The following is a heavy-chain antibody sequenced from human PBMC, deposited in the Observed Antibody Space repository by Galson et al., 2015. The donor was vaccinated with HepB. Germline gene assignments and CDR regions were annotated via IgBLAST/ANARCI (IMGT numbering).Heavy chain of an antibody. CDR3: ARVCGYYDSSGYWIDI. V-gene: IGHV1-46*01. D-gene: IGHD3-22*01. CDR2: INPSGGST. Sequence: SVKVSCKASGYTFTSYYMHWVRQAPGQGLEWMGIINPSGGSTSYAQKFQGRVTMTRDTSTSTVYMELSSLRSEDTAVYYCARVCGYYDSSGYWIDIWGQGTMVTVSS. J-gene: IGHJ3*02. CDR1: GYTFTSYY.